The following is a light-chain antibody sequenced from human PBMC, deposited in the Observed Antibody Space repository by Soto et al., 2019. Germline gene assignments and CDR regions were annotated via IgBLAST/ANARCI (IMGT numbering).Light chain of an antibody. CDR2: WAS. V-gene: IGKV4-1*01. CDR3: QQYYSTPKT. CDR1: QSVLYTSNNKNY. J-gene: IGKJ1*01. Sequence: DIVMTQSPDSLAVSLGERATINCKSSQSVLYTSNNKNYLAWYQQKPGQPPQLLIYWASTRESGVPDRFSGSGSGTDFTLTISSLQAEDVAVYYCQQYYSTPKTFSQGTKVEIK.